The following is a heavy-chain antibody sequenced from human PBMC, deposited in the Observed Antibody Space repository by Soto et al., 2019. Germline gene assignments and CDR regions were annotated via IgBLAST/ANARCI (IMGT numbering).Heavy chain of an antibody. Sequence: QVQLVQSGAEVKKPGSSVKVSCKASGGTFSSYAISWVRQAPGQGLEWMGGIIPIFGTANYAQKFQGSVTSTADESTSTASMELSSLRPEDTAVYYCARNLGYSYDVRGTYYYYGMDVWGQGTTVTVSS. J-gene: IGHJ6*02. D-gene: IGHD5-18*01. CDR3: ARNLGYSYDVRGTYYYYGMDV. CDR1: GGTFSSYA. V-gene: IGHV1-69*12. CDR2: IIPIFGTA.